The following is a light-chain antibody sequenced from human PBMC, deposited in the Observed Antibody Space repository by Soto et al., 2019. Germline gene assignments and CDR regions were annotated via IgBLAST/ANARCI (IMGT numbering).Light chain of an antibody. Sequence: QSALTQPPSASGSPGQSVTISCTGTSSDVGGYKYVSWYQQHPGKVPKLIIYEVSKRPSGVPDRFSGSKSVNTASLTVSGLQADDEADYYCSSYAGSNIDYVFGTGTQLTVL. CDR3: SSYAGSNIDYV. V-gene: IGLV2-8*01. CDR1: SSDVGGYKY. J-gene: IGLJ1*01. CDR2: EVS.